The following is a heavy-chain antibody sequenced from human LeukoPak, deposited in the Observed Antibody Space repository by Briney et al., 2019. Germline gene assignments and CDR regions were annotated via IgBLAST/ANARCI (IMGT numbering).Heavy chain of an antibody. V-gene: IGHV3-30*04. Sequence: QAGGSLRLSCAASVFTFSSNSMHWVRQAPGKGLEWVAVISYDGSNKYYADSVKGRFTISRDNSKNTLYLQMSSLRAEDTAVYYCARDSTTTDAFDIWGQGTMVTVSS. CDR3: ARDSTTTDAFDI. J-gene: IGHJ3*02. D-gene: IGHD1-14*01. CDR2: ISYDGSNK. CDR1: VFTFSSNS.